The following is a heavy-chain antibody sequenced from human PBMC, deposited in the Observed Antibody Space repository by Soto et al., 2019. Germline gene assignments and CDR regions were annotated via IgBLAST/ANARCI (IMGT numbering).Heavy chain of an antibody. CDR3: IKSSKTLGDS. J-gene: IGHJ4*02. V-gene: IGHV3-23*01. CDR1: GFTFSNFA. Sequence: EVQLLESGGGLVQPGGSLRLSCAASGFTFSNFAMSWVRQAPGKGLEWVSAIGTSGADTYYADSVKGRFPISRDNSKNTLYLQLSSLRAEDTAVYYAIKSSKTLGDSWGQGTLVTVSS. D-gene: IGHD6-13*01. CDR2: IGTSGADT.